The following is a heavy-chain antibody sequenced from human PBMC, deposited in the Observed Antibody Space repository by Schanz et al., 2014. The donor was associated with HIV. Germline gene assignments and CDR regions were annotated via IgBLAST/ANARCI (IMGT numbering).Heavy chain of an antibody. CDR2: ISYDGAKQ. D-gene: IGHD3-10*01. V-gene: IGHV3-30*03. CDR1: GFTFSNHG. J-gene: IGHJ4*02. CDR3: ARDGHGSGSNDF. Sequence: QAQLVESGGGVVQPGKSLRLSCAASGFTFSNHGMNWVRQAPGKGLAWVALISYDGAKQYYADSVKGRFTISRDTSKSTVYLQMNSLRIEDTGVFYCARDGHGSGSNDFWGQGTLVTVSS.